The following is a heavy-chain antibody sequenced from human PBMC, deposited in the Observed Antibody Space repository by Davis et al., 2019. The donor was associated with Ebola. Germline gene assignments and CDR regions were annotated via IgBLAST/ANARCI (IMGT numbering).Heavy chain of an antibody. CDR3: ASGTTVTTGFDN. J-gene: IGHJ4*02. Sequence: SVPVSCLASGYTLTSHYMHWVRQAPGQGLEWMGRINPNSGGTNYVQKFQGRVTMTRDTSISTAYMELSRLRSDDTAVYYCASGTTVTTGFDNWGQGTLVTVSS. CDR2: INPNSGGT. V-gene: IGHV1-2*06. D-gene: IGHD4-17*01. CDR1: GYTLTSHY.